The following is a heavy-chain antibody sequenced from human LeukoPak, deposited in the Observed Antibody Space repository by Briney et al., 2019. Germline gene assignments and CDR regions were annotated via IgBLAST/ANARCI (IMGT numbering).Heavy chain of an antibody. J-gene: IGHJ4*02. V-gene: IGHV3-53*01. CDR3: ARERDYSGWQFDF. CDR1: GLTVSSIY. D-gene: IGHD6-19*01. CDR2: IYSSGIT. Sequence: GSVRLSCAASGLTVSSIYMTWVRPAPGKGLEWVSVIYSSGITYYADSVKGRFTISRDNSKNTLYLQMNSLRAEDTAVYYCARERDYSGWQFDFWGQGTLVTVSS.